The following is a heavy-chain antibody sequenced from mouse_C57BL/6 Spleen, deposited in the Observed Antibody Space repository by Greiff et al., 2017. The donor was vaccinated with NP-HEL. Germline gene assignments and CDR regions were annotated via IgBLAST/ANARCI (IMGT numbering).Heavy chain of an antibody. CDR1: GFTFSDYY. CDR3: ARQKGYYYGSDWYFDV. CDR2: ISNGGGST. J-gene: IGHJ1*03. D-gene: IGHD1-1*01. V-gene: IGHV5-12*01. Sequence: EVKLEESGGGLVQPGGSLKLSCAASGFTFSDYYMYWVRQTPEKRLEWVAYISNGGGSTYYPDTVKGRFTISRDNAKNTLYLQMSRLKSEDTAMYYCARQKGYYYGSDWYFDVWGTGTTVTVSS.